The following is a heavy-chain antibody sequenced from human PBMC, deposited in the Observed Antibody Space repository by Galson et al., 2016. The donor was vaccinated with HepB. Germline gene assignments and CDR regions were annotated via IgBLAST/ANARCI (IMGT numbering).Heavy chain of an antibody. CDR3: ARHDWRGGTDAFDI. Sequence: ETLSLTCTVSGGSISSTDDYWGWIRQPPGKGLEWIGSIYYSGNTYYNSSLKSRVTISVDTSKNQFSLKVSSVTASDSAVYYCARHDWRGGTDAFDIWGQGTMVSGSS. CDR2: IYYSGNT. V-gene: IGHV4-39*01. CDR1: GGSISSTDDY. D-gene: IGHD2-21*01. J-gene: IGHJ3*02.